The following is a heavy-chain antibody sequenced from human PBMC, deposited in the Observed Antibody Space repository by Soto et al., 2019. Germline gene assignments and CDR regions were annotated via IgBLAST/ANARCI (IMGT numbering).Heavy chain of an antibody. J-gene: IGHJ2*01. Sequence: QVQLQESGPGLVKPSQTLSLTCTVSGGSISSGGYYWSWIRQHPGKGLEWIGYIYYSGSTYYNPSLKSRVTISVDTSKNQFALKLSSVTAADTAVYYCARTNYCDSSGYRSYLYFDLWGRGTLVTVSS. CDR1: GGSISSGGYY. D-gene: IGHD3-22*01. CDR3: ARTNYCDSSGYRSYLYFDL. CDR2: IYYSGST. V-gene: IGHV4-31*03.